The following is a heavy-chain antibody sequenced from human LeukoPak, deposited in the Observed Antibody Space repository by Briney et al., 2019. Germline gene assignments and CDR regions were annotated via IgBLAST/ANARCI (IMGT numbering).Heavy chain of an antibody. CDR2: ISYDGSNK. D-gene: IGHD3-22*01. CDR3: AKRTYYYDSSAYGFDY. J-gene: IGHJ4*02. Sequence: EGSLRLSCAASGFTFSSYGMHWVRQAPGKGLEWVAVISYDGSNKYYADSVKGRFTISRDNSKNTLYLQMNSLRAEDTAVYYCAKRTYYYDSSAYGFDYWGQGTLVTVSS. CDR1: GFTFSSYG. V-gene: IGHV3-30*18.